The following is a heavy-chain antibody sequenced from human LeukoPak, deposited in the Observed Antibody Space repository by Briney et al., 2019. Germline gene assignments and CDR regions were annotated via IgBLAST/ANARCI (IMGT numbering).Heavy chain of an antibody. J-gene: IGHJ4*02. V-gene: IGHV4-61*01. D-gene: IGHD5-18*01. CDR2: IYYSGST. CDR3: ARDQGNSYGGGGHIDY. Sequence: SETLSLTCTVSGGSVSSGSYYWSWIRQPPGTGLEWIGYIYYSGSTNYNPSLKSRVTISVDTSKNQFSLKLSSVTAADTAVYYCARDQGNSYGGGGHIDYWGQGTLVTVSS. CDR1: GGSVSSGSYY.